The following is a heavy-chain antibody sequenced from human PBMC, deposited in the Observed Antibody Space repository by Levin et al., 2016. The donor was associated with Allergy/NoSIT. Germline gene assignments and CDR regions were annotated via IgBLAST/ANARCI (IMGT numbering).Heavy chain of an antibody. V-gene: IGHV3-48*02. CDR3: ARRTSVRGPPDTTSYHTGLDV. CDR2: ISPSSNII. D-gene: IGHD3-10*02. J-gene: IGHJ6*02. Sequence: WIRQPPGKGLEWVSLISPSSNIIRYADSVRGRFTISRDNAKNSLYLQMNSLRDEDTAFYYCARRTSVRGPPDTTSYHTGLDVWGQGTTVTVSS.